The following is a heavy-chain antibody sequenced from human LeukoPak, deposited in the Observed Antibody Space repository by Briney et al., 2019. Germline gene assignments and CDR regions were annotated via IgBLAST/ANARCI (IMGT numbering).Heavy chain of an antibody. J-gene: IGHJ3*02. CDR2: IFASGTT. V-gene: IGHV4-4*07. CDR3: AREGSAFDI. Sequence: PSETLSLTCTVSGGSISSYYWSWIRQPAGKGLEWIGRIFASGTTKYNPSLKSRVTMSVETSKNQFSLKLSSVTAADTAVYYCAREGSAFDIWGQGTMVTVSS. CDR1: GGSISSYY.